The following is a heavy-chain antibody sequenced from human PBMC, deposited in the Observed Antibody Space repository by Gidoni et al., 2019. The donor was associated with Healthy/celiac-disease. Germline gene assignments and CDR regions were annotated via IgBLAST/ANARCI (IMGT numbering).Heavy chain of an antibody. D-gene: IGHD3-3*02. CDR2: MSGRCGSR. Sequence: EVQRLESGGVMVRPGECLRLPCEAFVFTLSGYAISWVGQATGKGLEWVAAMSGRCGSRYYEESVKGRVTISRDNSKNTLYLQMSSLRAEETAVYYLAKVLGFWFSGNYCYYWGQGTLVTVSS. J-gene: IGHJ4*02. CDR3: AKVLGFWFSGNYCYY. CDR1: VFTLSGYA. V-gene: IGHV3-23*01.